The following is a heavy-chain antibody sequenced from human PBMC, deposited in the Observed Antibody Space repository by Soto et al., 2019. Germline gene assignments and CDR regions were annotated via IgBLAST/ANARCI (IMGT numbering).Heavy chain of an antibody. D-gene: IGHD3-22*01. J-gene: IGHJ4*02. CDR2: ITGSSDSI. CDR3: TTSNGHLNH. V-gene: IGHV3-48*02. CDR1: GFTFSVYS. Sequence: EVQLVESGGGWVQPGGSLRLSCAASGFTFSVYSMNWVRQAPGKGLDWVSYITGSSDSILFADSVKGRFTVSRDNAKNSLYLQMNSLRDEDTGVYYCTTSNGHLNHWGQGTLVSVSS.